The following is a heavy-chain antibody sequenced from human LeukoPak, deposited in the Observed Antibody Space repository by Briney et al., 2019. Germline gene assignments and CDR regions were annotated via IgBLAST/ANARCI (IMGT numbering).Heavy chain of an antibody. CDR2: ISGSGNRT. D-gene: IGHD5-18*01. Sequence: GGTLRLSCAASGFTFSSYGMNWVRQAPGKGLEWVSAISGSGNRTFYADSVRGRFTISRDNSKNTLYLHMNSLRAEDTAVYYCASAGYSFGAFFDWGQGTLVTVSS. CDR3: ASAGYSFGAFFD. CDR1: GFTFSSYG. J-gene: IGHJ4*02. V-gene: IGHV3-23*01.